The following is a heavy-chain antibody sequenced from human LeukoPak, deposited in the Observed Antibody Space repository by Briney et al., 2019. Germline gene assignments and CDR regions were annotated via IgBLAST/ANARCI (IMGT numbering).Heavy chain of an antibody. CDR3: TKDFQSSPGNWFDP. J-gene: IGHJ5*02. Sequence: GGSLRLSCAASGFMLSSYAMSWVRQAPGQGLEWVSAISGSGSGTYYADSVKGRFTISRDNSNNMLYLQMNSLRVEDTAVYYCTKDFQSSPGNWFDPWGQGTLVTVSS. CDR2: ISGSGSGT. V-gene: IGHV3-23*01. CDR1: GFMLSSYA.